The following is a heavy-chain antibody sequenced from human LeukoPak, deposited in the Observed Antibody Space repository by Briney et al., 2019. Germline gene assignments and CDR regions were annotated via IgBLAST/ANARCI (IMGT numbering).Heavy chain of an antibody. D-gene: IGHD5-18*01. CDR3: ARRRGYSSYFDY. CDR2: MNPNSGNT. J-gene: IGHJ4*02. V-gene: IGHV1-8*01. Sequence: ASVKVSCKASGYTFTSYDINWVRQATGQGPEWMGWMNPNSGNTGYAQKFQGRVTMTRNTSISTAYMELSSLRSEDTAVYSCARRRGYSSYFDYWGQGTLVTVSS. CDR1: GYTFTSYD.